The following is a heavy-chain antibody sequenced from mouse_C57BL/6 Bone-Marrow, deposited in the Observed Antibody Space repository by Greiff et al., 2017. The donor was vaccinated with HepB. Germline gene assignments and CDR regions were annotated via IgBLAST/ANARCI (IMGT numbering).Heavy chain of an antibody. D-gene: IGHD3-1*01. CDR1: GYTFTSYW. Sequence: QVQLQQPGAELVKPGASVKLSCKASGYTFTSYWMQWVKQRPGQGLEWIGEIYPRSGNTYYNEKFKGKATLTADKSSSTAYMELRSLTSEDSAVYFCARWASWGQGTTLTVSS. CDR3: ARWAS. J-gene: IGHJ2*01. V-gene: IGHV1-81*01. CDR2: IYPRSGNT.